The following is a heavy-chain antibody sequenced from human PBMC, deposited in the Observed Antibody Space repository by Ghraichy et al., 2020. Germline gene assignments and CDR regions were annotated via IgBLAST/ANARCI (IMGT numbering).Heavy chain of an antibody. V-gene: IGHV1-69*13. D-gene: IGHD2-2*01. CDR2: IIPIFGTA. Sequence: VKVSCKASGGTFSSYAISWVRQAPGQGLEWMGGIIPIFGTANYAQKFQGRVTITADESTSTAYMELSSLRSEDTAVYYCARPPIRYCSSTSCPTVGAFDIWGQGTMVTVSS. J-gene: IGHJ3*02. CDR3: ARPPIRYCSSTSCPTVGAFDI. CDR1: GGTFSSYA.